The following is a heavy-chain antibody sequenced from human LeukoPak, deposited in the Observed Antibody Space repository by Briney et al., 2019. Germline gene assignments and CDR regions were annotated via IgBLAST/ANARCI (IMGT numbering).Heavy chain of an antibody. CDR2: TSGSGADT. CDR3: ANAYSGRYSSKNC. J-gene: IGHJ1*01. CDR1: GFIFSDYA. V-gene: IGHV3-23*01. Sequence: GVSLRLSCAASGFIFSDYAMTWVRQAPGKGLEWVSGTSGSGADTYYADSVKGRFTISRDNSKNTLSLQMNSLRAEDTAVYYCANAYSGRYSSKNCWGQGTLVTVSS. D-gene: IGHD1-26*01.